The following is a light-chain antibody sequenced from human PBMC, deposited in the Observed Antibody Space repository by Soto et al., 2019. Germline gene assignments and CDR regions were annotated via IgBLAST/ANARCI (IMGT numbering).Light chain of an antibody. CDR2: DVS. CDR1: SSDVGGYNY. CDR3: CSYTTSNTRQIV. J-gene: IGLJ1*01. V-gene: IGLV2-14*01. Sequence: QSVLTQPTSVSGSPGQSITISCTGTSSDVGGYNYVSWYQQHPGKAPKFMIYDVSNRPSGVSNRFSGSKSGNTASLTISGLQAKDEADYYCCSYTTSNTRQIVFGTGTKLTVL.